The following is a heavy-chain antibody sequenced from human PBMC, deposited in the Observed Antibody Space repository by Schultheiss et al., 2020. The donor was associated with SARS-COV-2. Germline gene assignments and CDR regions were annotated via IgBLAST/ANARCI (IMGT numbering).Heavy chain of an antibody. CDR2: ISVYNGNT. J-gene: IGHJ4*02. D-gene: IGHD6-19*01. V-gene: IGHV1-18*01. CDR3: ARVEYSSGWYDGDY. Sequence: ASVKVSCKASGYTFTSYGISWVRQAPGQGLEWMGWISVYNGNTNYAQKLQGRATMTTDTSTSTAYMELRSLRSDDTAVYYCARVEYSSGWYDGDYWGQGTLVTVSS. CDR1: GYTFTSYG.